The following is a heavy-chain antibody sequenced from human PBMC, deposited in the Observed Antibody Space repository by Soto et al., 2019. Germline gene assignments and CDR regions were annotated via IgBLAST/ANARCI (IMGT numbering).Heavy chain of an antibody. CDR2: IYSGGST. J-gene: IGHJ3*02. Sequence: PGGSLRLSCAASGFTVSSNYMSWVRRAPGKGLECVSVIYSGGSTDYADSVMGRFTISRDSSRNTLYLQMNSLRAEDTAMYYCARDPSPVYSNVWYDVFDIWGRGTMVTVSS. CDR3: ARDPSPVYSNVWYDVFDI. D-gene: IGHD6-19*01. CDR1: GFTVSSNY. V-gene: IGHV3-53*01.